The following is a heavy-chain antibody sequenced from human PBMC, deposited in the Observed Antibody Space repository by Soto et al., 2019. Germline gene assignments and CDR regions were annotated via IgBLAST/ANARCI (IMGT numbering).Heavy chain of an antibody. D-gene: IGHD6-19*01. CDR3: VRAYSSGWSSSWFDP. Sequence: SETLSLTCTVSGGSISSSSYYWGWIRQPPGKGLEWIGSIYYSGSTYYNPSLKSRVTISVDTSKNQFSLKLSSVTAADTAVYYCVRAYSSGWSSSWFDPWGQGTLVTVSS. J-gene: IGHJ5*02. V-gene: IGHV4-39*01. CDR2: IYYSGST. CDR1: GGSISSSSYY.